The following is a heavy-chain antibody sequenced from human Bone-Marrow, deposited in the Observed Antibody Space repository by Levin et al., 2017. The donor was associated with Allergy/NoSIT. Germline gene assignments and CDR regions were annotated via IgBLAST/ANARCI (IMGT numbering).Heavy chain of an antibody. J-gene: IGHJ4*02. D-gene: IGHD3-10*01. CDR2: IYSGGIT. Sequence: GGSLRLSCAASGFTVSNNYMRWVRQAPGKGLEWVSHIYSGGITNYADSVKGRLTISRDNSNNTLYLQMNSLRAEDTAFYYCATDRGDWGRGTLVTVSS. V-gene: IGHV3-66*01. CDR3: ATDRGD. CDR1: GFTVSNNY.